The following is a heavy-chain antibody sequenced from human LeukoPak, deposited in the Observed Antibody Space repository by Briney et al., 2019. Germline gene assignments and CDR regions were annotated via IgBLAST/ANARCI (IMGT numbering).Heavy chain of an antibody. V-gene: IGHV3-48*02. D-gene: IGHD1-26*01. J-gene: IGHJ4*02. Sequence: GGSLRLSCAASGFTFSSYSINWVRQAPGKGLEWVSHITASGTAMFYADSVKGRFTISRDNAKNSLYLQMNSLRDEDTAVYYCASSGSYRFDYWGQGTLVTVSS. CDR3: ASSGSYRFDY. CDR2: ITASGTAM. CDR1: GFTFSSYS.